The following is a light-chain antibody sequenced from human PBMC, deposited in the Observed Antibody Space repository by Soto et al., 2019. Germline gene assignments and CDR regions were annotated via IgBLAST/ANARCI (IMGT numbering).Light chain of an antibody. CDR1: QSLVHSDGNTY. CDR3: MQTTQFPHT. CDR2: KIS. V-gene: IGKV2-24*01. Sequence: DIVMTQTPLSSPVTLGQPASISCRSSQSLVHSDGNTYLNWLQQRPGQPPRLLMYKISNRFSGVPDRFSGSGAGTDFTLKISRLEAEDVGVYYCMQTTQFPHTFGQGTKLEIK. J-gene: IGKJ2*01.